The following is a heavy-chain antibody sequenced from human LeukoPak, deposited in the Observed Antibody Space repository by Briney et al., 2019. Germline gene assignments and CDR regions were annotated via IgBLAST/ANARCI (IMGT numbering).Heavy chain of an antibody. CDR3: TTKTIDPSY. CDR2: IESETDGGTT. V-gene: IGHV3-15*04. CDR1: GFTFIDAW. Sequence: GGSLRLSCTASGFTFIDAWMTWVRQAPGKGLEWVGRIESETDGGTTDYAPPVKGRFTISRDDSKNTLYLQMNSLKTEDTAVYYCTTKTIDPSYWGQGTLVTVSS. J-gene: IGHJ4*02. D-gene: IGHD5-24*01.